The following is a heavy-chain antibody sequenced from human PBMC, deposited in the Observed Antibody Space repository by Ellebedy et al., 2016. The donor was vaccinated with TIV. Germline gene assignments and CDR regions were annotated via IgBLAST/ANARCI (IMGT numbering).Heavy chain of an antibody. CDR3: ARDELNAFDI. CDR1: GGSISPYY. D-gene: IGHD5-24*01. CDR2: IYYNWRT. V-gene: IGHV4-59*01. Sequence: MPGGSLRLSCIVSGGSISPYYWIWVRQPPGKGLEWIGYIYYNWRTQYNPSLKSRVTISLDTSSIQFSLNLNSVTHADTAVYFCARDELNAFDIWGQGTMVTVSS. J-gene: IGHJ3*02.